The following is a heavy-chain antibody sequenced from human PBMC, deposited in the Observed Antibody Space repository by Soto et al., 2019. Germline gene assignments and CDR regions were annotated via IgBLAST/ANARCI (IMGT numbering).Heavy chain of an antibody. CDR3: ARSYDSSGYYPLSLTYYFDY. D-gene: IGHD3-22*01. V-gene: IGHV1-69*13. CDR2: IIPIFGTA. Sequence: ASVKVSCKASGGTFSSYAISWVRQAPGQGLEWMGGIIPIFGTANYAQKFQGRVTITADESTSTAYMELSSLRSEDTAVYYCARSYDSSGYYPLSLTYYFDYWGQGTLVTVSS. J-gene: IGHJ4*02. CDR1: GGTFSSYA.